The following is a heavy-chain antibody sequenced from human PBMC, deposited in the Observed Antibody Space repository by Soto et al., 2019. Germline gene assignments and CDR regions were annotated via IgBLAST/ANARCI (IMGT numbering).Heavy chain of an antibody. J-gene: IGHJ4*02. Sequence: GGSLRLSCAGSGFPLSDHYIDWVRQAPGKGLDWVGRSTDKAQGYSTSSAASVKGRFTNPRDESKNSVYMHSNRLXHKDTAVSHCVIATYFSDSTGYTRAFDYWEQGTRLTVYS. CDR2: STDKAQGYST. CDR1: GFPLSDHY. D-gene: IGHD3-22*01. V-gene: IGHV3-72*01. CDR3: VIATYFSDSTGYTRAFDY.